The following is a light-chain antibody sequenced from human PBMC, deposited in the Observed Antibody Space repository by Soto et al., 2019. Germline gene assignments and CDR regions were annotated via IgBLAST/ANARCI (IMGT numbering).Light chain of an antibody. CDR2: DAS. CDR3: QQYNSYWET. Sequence: DIQMTQSPSTLSASVGDRVTITCRASQSISSWLAWYQQKPGKAPKLLIYDASSLESGVSSRFSGSGSGTEFTLTISSLQPDDFATYYCQQYNSYWETFGQGTKVDIK. V-gene: IGKV1-5*01. CDR1: QSISSW. J-gene: IGKJ1*01.